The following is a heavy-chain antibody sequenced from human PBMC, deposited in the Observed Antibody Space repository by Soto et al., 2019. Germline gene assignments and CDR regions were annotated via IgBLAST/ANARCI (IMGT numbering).Heavy chain of an antibody. J-gene: IGHJ5*02. CDR2: IYYSEST. CDR1: GGSISIGGYY. D-gene: IGHD2-21*01. V-gene: IGHV4-31*03. CDR3: ASHMYNWFDP. Sequence: SDTLSLTCTVSGGSISIGGYYWSWIRHHPGKGLEWIGYIYYSESTYYNPSLKSRVTISVDTSKNQFSLKLSSVTAADTAVYYCASHMYNWFDPWGQGTLVTVSS.